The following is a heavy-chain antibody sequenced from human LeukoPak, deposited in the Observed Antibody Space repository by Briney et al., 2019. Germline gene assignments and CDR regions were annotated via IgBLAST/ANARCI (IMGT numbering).Heavy chain of an antibody. CDR3: ASTFVGYCSGGSCYHITTSWYYFDN. J-gene: IGHJ4*02. Sequence: SSVTVSRQASVCSFRSYAIIWVRQAPPQELEGVGGIIPIFCKAKYAQKFQGRVTITTDESTSTAYMALSSLRSEDTAVYYCASTFVGYCSGGSCYHITTSWYYFDNWGQGTLVTVSS. CDR1: VCSFRSYA. CDR2: IIPIFCKA. D-gene: IGHD2-15*01. V-gene: IGHV1-69*05.